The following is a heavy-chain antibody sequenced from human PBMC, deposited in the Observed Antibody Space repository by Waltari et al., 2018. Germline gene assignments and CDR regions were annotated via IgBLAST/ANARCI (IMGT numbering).Heavy chain of an antibody. D-gene: IGHD6-19*01. Sequence: QLQLQASGPGLVKPSETLSLTCTVSGASLSSSNYYWCCIRQPPGKGLEWIGSIYYSGSTYYNPSLKSRVTISVDTSKNQFSLNLSSVTAADTAVYYCARDAQWLAGVDYWGQGTLVTVSS. CDR3: ARDAQWLAGVDY. CDR1: GASLSSSNYY. CDR2: IYYSGST. J-gene: IGHJ4*02. V-gene: IGHV4-39*07.